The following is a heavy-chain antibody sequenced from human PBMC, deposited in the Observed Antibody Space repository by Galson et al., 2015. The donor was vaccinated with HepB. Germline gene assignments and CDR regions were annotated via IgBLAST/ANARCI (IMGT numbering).Heavy chain of an antibody. V-gene: IGHV3-64D*06. Sequence: SLRLSCAASGFTFSSYAMHWVRQAPGKGLEYVSAISSNGGSTYYADSVKGRFTISRDNSKNTLYLQMSSLRAEDTAVYYCVKDRYGLRQTLFDYWGQGTLVTVSS. J-gene: IGHJ4*02. D-gene: IGHD4-17*01. CDR3: VKDRYGLRQTLFDY. CDR1: GFTFSSYA. CDR2: ISSNGGST.